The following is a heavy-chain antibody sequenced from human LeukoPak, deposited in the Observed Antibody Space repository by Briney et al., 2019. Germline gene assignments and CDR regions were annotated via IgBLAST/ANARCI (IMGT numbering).Heavy chain of an antibody. D-gene: IGHD4-17*01. J-gene: IGHJ6*02. CDR1: GFTFSNAW. Sequence: PGGSLRLSCAASGFTFSNAWMNWVRQAPGKGLEWVGRIKSKTDGGTTDYADSVKGRFTISRDNSKNTLYLQMNSLRAEDTAVYYCARAGGGTTVTTFVKNWLAGTPQDYYYYGMDVWGQGTTVTVSS. CDR3: ARAGGGTTVTTFVKNWLAGTPQDYYYYGMDV. CDR2: IKSKTDGGTT. V-gene: IGHV3-15*07.